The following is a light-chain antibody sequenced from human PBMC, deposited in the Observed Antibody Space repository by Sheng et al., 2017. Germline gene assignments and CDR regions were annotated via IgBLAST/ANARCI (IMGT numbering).Light chain of an antibody. CDR1: QSISIY. Sequence: DIQMTQSPSSLSASVGDRVTITCRASQSISIYLNWYQQKPGKAPKLLIYGAFTLQSGVPSTFTGSGSGTDFTLTINSLQPEDFATYYCQQTYSAPLTFGRGTKVEIK. V-gene: IGKV1-39*01. CDR3: QQTYSAPLT. CDR2: GAF. J-gene: IGKJ4*01.